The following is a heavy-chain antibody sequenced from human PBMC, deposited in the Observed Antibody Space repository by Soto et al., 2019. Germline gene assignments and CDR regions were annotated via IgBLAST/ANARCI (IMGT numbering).Heavy chain of an antibody. CDR1: GFSFSDHY. V-gene: IGHV3-72*01. CDR2: SKHKPENYNT. Sequence: EVQLVESVGGLVQPGGSLTLSCAASGFSFSDHYMEWVRQAPGKGPEWVGRSKHKPENYNTEYAASVQGRFTISRDASKNSLYLQMNSLKTEDTAVDFCVNYIAGTPYWGQGTLVTVSS. J-gene: IGHJ4*02. CDR3: VNYIAGTPY. D-gene: IGHD2-15*01.